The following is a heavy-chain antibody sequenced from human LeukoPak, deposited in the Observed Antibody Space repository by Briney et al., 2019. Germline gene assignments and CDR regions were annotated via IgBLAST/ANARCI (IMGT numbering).Heavy chain of an antibody. J-gene: IGHJ3*02. CDR3: AKIASNNGAFDI. Sequence: QPGRSLRLSCAASGFTFSSYGMHWVRQAPGKGLEWVAVISYDGSNKYYADSVKGRFTISRDNSKNTLYLQMNSLRAEDTAVYYCAKIASNNGAFDIWGQGTMVTVS. V-gene: IGHV3-30*18. CDR1: GFTFSSYG. D-gene: IGHD1/OR15-1a*01. CDR2: ISYDGSNK.